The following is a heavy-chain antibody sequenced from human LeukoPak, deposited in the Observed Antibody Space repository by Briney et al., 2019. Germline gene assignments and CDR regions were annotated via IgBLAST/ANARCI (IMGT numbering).Heavy chain of an antibody. J-gene: IGHJ5*02. CDR3: TSRMGATAS. CDR2: IRSKANSYAT. D-gene: IGHD1-26*01. Sequence: PGGSLKLSCAASGFTFSGSAMHWVRQASGKGREWVGRIRSKANSYATAYAASVKGRFTISRDDSKNTAYLQMNSLKTEDTAVSYCTSRMGATASWGKGTLVTASS. V-gene: IGHV3-73*01. CDR1: GFTFSGSA.